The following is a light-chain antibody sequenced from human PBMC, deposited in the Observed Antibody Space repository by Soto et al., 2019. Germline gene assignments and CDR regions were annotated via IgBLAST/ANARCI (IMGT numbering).Light chain of an antibody. J-gene: IGLJ2*01. V-gene: IGLV2-11*01. CDR3: CSYAGSYTVI. Sequence: QSALTQPRSVSGSPGQSVTISCTGTSSDVGGYNYVSWYQHHPGKVPKLMIYDVTKRPSGVPDRFSGSKSGNTASLTISGLQAEDGADYYCCSYAGSYTVIFGGGTKLTVL. CDR2: DVT. CDR1: SSDVGGYNY.